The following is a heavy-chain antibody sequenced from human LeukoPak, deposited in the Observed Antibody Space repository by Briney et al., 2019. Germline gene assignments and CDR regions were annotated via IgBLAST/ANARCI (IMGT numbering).Heavy chain of an antibody. Sequence: GSLRLSCAASGFTFSSYAMSWVRQAPGKGLEWVSAISGSGGSTYYADSVKGRFTISRDNSKNTLYLLMNSLRAEDMAVYYCAKDDTQYYYDSSGSFDAFDIWGQGTMVTVSS. CDR1: GFTFSSYA. J-gene: IGHJ3*02. V-gene: IGHV3-23*01. CDR2: ISGSGGST. D-gene: IGHD3-22*01. CDR3: AKDDTQYYYDSSGSFDAFDI.